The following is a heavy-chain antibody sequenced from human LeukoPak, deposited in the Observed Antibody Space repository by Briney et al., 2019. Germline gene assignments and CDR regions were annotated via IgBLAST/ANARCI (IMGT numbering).Heavy chain of an antibody. D-gene: IGHD2-15*01. CDR2: ISAYNGNT. V-gene: IGHV1-18*01. Sequence: WASVKVSCKASGYTFTSYGISWVRQAPGQGLEWMGWISAYNGNTNYAQKLQGRVTMTTDTSTSTAYIELRSLRSDDTAVYYCARACGGSCYYYYGMDVWGQGTTVTVSS. CDR3: ARACGGSCYYYYGMDV. J-gene: IGHJ6*02. CDR1: GYTFTSYG.